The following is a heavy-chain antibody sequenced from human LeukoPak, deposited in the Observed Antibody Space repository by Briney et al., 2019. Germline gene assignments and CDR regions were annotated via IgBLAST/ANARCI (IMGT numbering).Heavy chain of an antibody. D-gene: IGHD6-19*01. CDR1: GFIFSNYG. CDR3: TSAAVAGTVY. CDR2: ISSSSSSI. Sequence: GGSLRLSCAVSGFIFSNYGMNWVRQAPGKGLEWISHISSSSSSIYYAGSVKGRFTISRDNAKNSLYLQMNSLRDDDTAVYYCTSAAVAGTVYWGQGTLVTVSS. J-gene: IGHJ4*02. V-gene: IGHV3-48*02.